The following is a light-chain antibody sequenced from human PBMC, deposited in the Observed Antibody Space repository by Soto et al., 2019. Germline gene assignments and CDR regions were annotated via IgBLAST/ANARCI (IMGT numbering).Light chain of an antibody. Sequence: DIVMTQSPDSLAVSLGERATINCKSSQSVLYSSNNKNYLAWYQQKPGQPPKLLIYWASTRESGVPDRFSGSGSGTDFTLTISRLEPEDFAVYYCQQHDNSPWMFGQGTKVDI. J-gene: IGKJ1*01. CDR1: QSVLYSSNNKNY. CDR2: WAS. V-gene: IGKV4-1*01. CDR3: QQHDNSPWM.